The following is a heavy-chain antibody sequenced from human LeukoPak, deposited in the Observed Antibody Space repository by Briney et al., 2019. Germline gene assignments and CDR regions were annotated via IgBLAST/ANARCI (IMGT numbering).Heavy chain of an antibody. CDR1: GFTSSYYN. J-gene: IGHJ4*02. V-gene: IGHV3-30-3*01. D-gene: IGHD3-16*02. CDR3: GRVCYTGGGDYFDH. CDR2: TSYDGNNR. Sequence: GGSLRLSCAASGFTSSYYNMNWVRQAPGKGLEWVALTSYDGNNRYYADSVKGRFTISRDNSKNTLFLQMNSLRAEDTALYYCGRVCYTGGGDYFDHGGQGPLVTVSS.